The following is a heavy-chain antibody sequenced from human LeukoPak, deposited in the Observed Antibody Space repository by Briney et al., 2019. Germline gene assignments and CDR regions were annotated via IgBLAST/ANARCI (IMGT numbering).Heavy chain of an antibody. CDR1: GFTFSSYS. Sequence: GGSLRLSCAASGFTFSSYSMNWVRQAPGKGLEWVSYISSSSSTIYYADSVKGRFTISRDNAKNSLYLQMNSLRAEDTAVYYCARDPPSQVPAAEFDYWGQGTLVTVSS. D-gene: IGHD2-2*01. CDR3: ARDPPSQVPAAEFDY. V-gene: IGHV3-48*01. CDR2: ISSSSSTI. J-gene: IGHJ4*02.